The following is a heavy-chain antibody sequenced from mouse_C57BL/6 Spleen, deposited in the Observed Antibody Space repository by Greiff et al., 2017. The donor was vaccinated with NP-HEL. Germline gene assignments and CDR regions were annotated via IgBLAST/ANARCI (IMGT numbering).Heavy chain of an antibody. J-gene: IGHJ1*03. Sequence: VQLQESGPELVKPGASVKISCKVSGYAFSSSWMNWVKQRPGKGLEWIGRIYPGDGDTNYNGKFKGKATLTADKSSSTAYMQLSSLTSEDSAVYFCARYGYYGSSYWYFDVWGTGTTVTVSS. CDR1: GYAFSSSW. CDR2: IYPGDGDT. D-gene: IGHD1-1*01. CDR3: ARYGYYGSSYWYFDV. V-gene: IGHV1-82*01.